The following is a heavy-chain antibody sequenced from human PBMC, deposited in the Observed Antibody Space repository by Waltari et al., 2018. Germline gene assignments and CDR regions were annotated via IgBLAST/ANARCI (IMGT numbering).Heavy chain of an antibody. Sequence: EVQLLESGGGLEQRGGSLRLSFAASGFTFSTYAMTWVRQAPGEGLEWGSGISGSGSGTYYADSVKGRFTISRDNSKNTLYLQMNSLRGEDTAVYYCAKDADYDSSGYVYDYWGQGTLVTVSS. D-gene: IGHD3-22*01. V-gene: IGHV3-23*01. CDR3: AKDADYDSSGYVYDY. CDR1: GFTFSTYA. J-gene: IGHJ4*02. CDR2: ISGSGSGT.